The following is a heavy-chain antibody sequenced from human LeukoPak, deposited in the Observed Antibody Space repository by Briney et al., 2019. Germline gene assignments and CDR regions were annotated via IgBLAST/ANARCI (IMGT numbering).Heavy chain of an antibody. CDR2: ISWNSGSV. V-gene: IGHV3-9*03. D-gene: IGHD2-2*01. CDR1: GFTFDDYA. Sequence: PGGSLRLSCAASGFTFDDYAMHWVRQAPGKGLEWVSGISWNSGSVGYADSAKGRFTISRDNAKNSLYLQMNSLRAEDMALYYCAKGFCSSTSCYVDYWGQGTLVTVSS. CDR3: AKGFCSSTSCYVDY. J-gene: IGHJ4*02.